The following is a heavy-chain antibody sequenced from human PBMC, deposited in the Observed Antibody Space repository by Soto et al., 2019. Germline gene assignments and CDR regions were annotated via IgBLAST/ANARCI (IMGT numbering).Heavy chain of an antibody. V-gene: IGHV4-34*01. Sequence: YEPLSLTCTVYGGSFSGYYWSWIRQPPGKGLEWIGEINHSGSTNYTPSLKSRVTISVDTSKNQFSLKLSSVTAADTAVYYCARAGITMVRAYYYYGMDVWGQGTTVS. D-gene: IGHD3-10*01. CDR2: INHSGST. CDR1: GGSFSGYY. J-gene: IGHJ6*02. CDR3: ARAGITMVRAYYYYGMDV.